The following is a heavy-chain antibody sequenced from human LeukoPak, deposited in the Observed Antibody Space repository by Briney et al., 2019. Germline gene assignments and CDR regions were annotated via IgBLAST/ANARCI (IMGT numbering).Heavy chain of an antibody. CDR2: IGTADDT. CDR3: ARARSSSVTTGFGY. V-gene: IGHV3-13*01. CDR1: GFTFSSYD. J-gene: IGHJ4*02. D-gene: IGHD4-17*01. Sequence: GGSLRLSCAASGFTFSSYDMHWVRQATGKGLEWVSAIGTADDTYYPGSVKGRFTISRENAKNSLYLQMNSLRAEDTAVYYCARARSSSVTTGFGYWGQGTLVTVSS.